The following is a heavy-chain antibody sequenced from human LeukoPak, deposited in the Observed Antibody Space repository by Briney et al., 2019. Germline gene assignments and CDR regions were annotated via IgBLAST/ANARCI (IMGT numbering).Heavy chain of an antibody. J-gene: IGHJ4*02. CDR2: ISGPGSTT. D-gene: IGHD2-15*01. CDR1: GFIFSSQA. CDR3: AKSVVVVATRAYFFDY. V-gene: IGHV3-23*01. Sequence: GSLRLSCAASGFIFSSQAMTWVRQAPGKGLEWVSVISGPGSTTDYTDSVKGRFTISRDNSKNTLFLQMNSLRADDTAVYYCAKSVVVVATRAYFFDYWGQGTLVTVSS.